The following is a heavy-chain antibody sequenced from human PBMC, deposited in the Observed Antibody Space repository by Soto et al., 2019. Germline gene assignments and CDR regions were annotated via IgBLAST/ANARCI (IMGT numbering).Heavy chain of an antibody. J-gene: IGHJ4*02. CDR2: IKQDGSDK. D-gene: IGHD6-19*01. Sequence: PGGSLRLSCAASGFTFSSYWMSWVRQAPGKGLEWVANIKQDGSDKYYVDSVKGRFTISRDNAKNSLYLQMNSLRAEDTAVYYCARYIAVAGTRYYFDYWGQGTLVTVSS. V-gene: IGHV3-7*01. CDR3: ARYIAVAGTRYYFDY. CDR1: GFTFSSYW.